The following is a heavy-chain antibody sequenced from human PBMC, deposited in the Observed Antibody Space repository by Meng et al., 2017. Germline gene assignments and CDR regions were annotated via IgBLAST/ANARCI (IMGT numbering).Heavy chain of an antibody. CDR3: AKQPGELYNWFDP. Sequence: GGSLRLSCAASGFTFSSYAMSWVRQAPGQGLEWMSIINPSGGSTSYAQKFQGRVTMTRDTSTNTVYMELSSLRSEDTAVYYCAKQPGELYNWFDPWGQGTLVTVSS. J-gene: IGHJ5*02. CDR2: INPSGGST. D-gene: IGHD1-7*01. V-gene: IGHV1-46*01. CDR1: GFTFSSYA.